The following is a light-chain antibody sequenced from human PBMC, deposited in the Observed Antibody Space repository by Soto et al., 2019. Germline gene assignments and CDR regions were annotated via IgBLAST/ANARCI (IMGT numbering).Light chain of an antibody. Sequence: EIVLTQSPATLSVSPGERATLSCRASQTVGTSLVWYQQKPGQAPSLLIYGASTRAAGIPARFSGSGSGTYFTLTISSLQSEDFAVYYRQTHNAWPLIFGVGTEVEIK. V-gene: IGKV3-15*01. CDR3: QTHNAWPLI. J-gene: IGKJ4*01. CDR1: QTVGTS. CDR2: GAS.